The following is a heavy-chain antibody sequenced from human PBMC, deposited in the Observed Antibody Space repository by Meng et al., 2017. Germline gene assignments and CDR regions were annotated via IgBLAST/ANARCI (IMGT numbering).Heavy chain of an antibody. J-gene: IGHJ3*02. CDR3: ARSGHDYYDSSGYFFIDAFDI. CDR1: GGSFSGYY. CDR2: INHSGST. D-gene: IGHD3-22*01. Sequence: GSLRLSCAVYGGSFSGYYWSWIRQPPGKGLEWIGEINHSGSTNYNPSLKSRVTISVDTSKNQFSLKLSSVTAADTAVYYCARSGHDYYDSSGYFFIDAFDIWGQGTMVTVSS. V-gene: IGHV4-34*01.